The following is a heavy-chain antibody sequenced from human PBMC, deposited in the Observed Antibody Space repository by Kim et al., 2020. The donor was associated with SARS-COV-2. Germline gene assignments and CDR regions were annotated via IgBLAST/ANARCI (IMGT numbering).Heavy chain of an antibody. Sequence: SETLSLTCTVSGGSISSYYWSWIRQPPGKGLEWIGYIYYSGSTNYNPSLKSRVTISVDMAKNQFSLKLSSVTAADTAVYYCARDLDSSGGRGHRYFDYWDQGTLVTVSS. CDR1: GGSISSYY. CDR3: ARDLDSSGGRGHRYFDY. CDR2: IYYSGST. J-gene: IGHJ4*02. D-gene: IGHD3-22*01. V-gene: IGHV4-59*01.